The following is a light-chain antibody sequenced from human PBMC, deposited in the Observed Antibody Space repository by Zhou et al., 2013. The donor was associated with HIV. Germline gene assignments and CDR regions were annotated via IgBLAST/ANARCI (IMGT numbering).Light chain of an antibody. Sequence: DIQMTQSPSSLSASVGERVTITCRASQSISNYVNWYQQRPGKAPKLLIYAASTLQSGVPSRFSGSGSGTEFTLTINSLQPEDCATYYCQQGHSTPLTFGPGTRVEMK. V-gene: IGKV1-39*01. CDR2: AAS. CDR1: QSISNY. CDR3: QQGHSTPLT. J-gene: IGKJ3*01.